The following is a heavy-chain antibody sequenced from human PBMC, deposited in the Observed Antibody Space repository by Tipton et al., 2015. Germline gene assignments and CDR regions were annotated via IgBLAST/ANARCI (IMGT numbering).Heavy chain of an antibody. J-gene: IGHJ5*02. CDR3: ARGGAGYYYDSVGYLS. CDR1: GGSISSNH. Sequence: TLSLTCTVSGGSISSNHWSWIRQPPGKGLEWSGYIFHSGSTSYNPSLRSRVFISIDTSKNQFSLKLNSVTAADTAVYYCARGGAGYYYDSVGYLSWGQGTLVTVSS. V-gene: IGHV4-59*01. D-gene: IGHD3-22*01. CDR2: IFHSGST.